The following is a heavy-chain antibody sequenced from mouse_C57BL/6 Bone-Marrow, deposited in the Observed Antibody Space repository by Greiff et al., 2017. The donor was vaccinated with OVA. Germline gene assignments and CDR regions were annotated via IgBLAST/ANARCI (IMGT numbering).Heavy chain of an antibody. CDR2: INPNNGGT. Sequence: VQLQQSGPELVKPGASVKISCKASGYTFTDYYMNWVKQSHGKSLEWIGDINPNNGGTSYNQKFKGKATLTVDKSSSTAYMELRSLTFEDSAVYYCARETSYYGSSYEAMDYWGQGTSVTVSS. V-gene: IGHV1-26*01. CDR3: ARETSYYGSSYEAMDY. D-gene: IGHD1-1*01. J-gene: IGHJ4*01. CDR1: GYTFTDYY.